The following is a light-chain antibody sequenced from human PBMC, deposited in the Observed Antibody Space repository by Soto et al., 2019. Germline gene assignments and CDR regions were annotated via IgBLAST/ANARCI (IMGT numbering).Light chain of an antibody. J-gene: IGKJ2*01. CDR1: QTIHNY. V-gene: IGKV1-39*01. Sequence: DIQLTQSPSSISGSVGDRVTITCRASQTIHNYLNWYQQTPGKDPKLLIYAACNLRDGVLSRFSGGRSVTDFTLTVNSLQPEDFSTYYCQESFSHLYTFGPGTMLEI. CDR3: QESFSHLYT. CDR2: AAC.